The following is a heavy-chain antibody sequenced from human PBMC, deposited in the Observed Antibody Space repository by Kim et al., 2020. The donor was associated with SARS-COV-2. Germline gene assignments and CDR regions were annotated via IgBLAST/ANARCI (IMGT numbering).Heavy chain of an antibody. J-gene: IGHJ2*01. CDR1: GGSISSGSYY. Sequence: SETLSLTCTVSGGSISSGSYYWSWIRQPAGKGLEWIGRIYTSGSTNYNPSLKSRVTISVDTSKNQFSLKLSSVTAADTAVYYCARGKTFMPDGYWYFDLWGRGTLVTVSS. CDR3: ARGKTFMPDGYWYFDL. D-gene: IGHD2-2*01. V-gene: IGHV4-61*02. CDR2: IYTSGST.